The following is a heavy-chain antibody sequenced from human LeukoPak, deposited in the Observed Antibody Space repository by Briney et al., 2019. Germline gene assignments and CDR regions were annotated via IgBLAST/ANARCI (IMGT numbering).Heavy chain of an antibody. V-gene: IGHV6-1*01. CDR3: ARDFGTTGWHTFDY. Sequence: KASQTLSLTCFVCGDSVYSKNGAWHSIRQSPSRVLEWLGKTYYRYKWYNDYAESMEGSMTISQDTSKNQYSLHLNSVTRDDMAVYYCARDFGTTGWHTFDYWGQGTLVTVSS. CDR2: TYYRYKWYN. J-gene: IGHJ4*02. D-gene: IGHD6-19*01. CDR1: GDSVYSKNGA.